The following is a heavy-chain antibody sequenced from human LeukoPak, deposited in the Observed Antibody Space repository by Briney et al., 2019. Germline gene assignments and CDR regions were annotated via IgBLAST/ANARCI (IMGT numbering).Heavy chain of an antibody. J-gene: IGHJ4*02. D-gene: IGHD4-17*01. CDR3: ARDYYGDYGLLDY. CDR2: IIPIFGTA. Sequence: SVKVSCKASGGTFSSYAISWVRQAPGQGLEWMGGIIPIFGTANYAQKFQGRVTITTDESTSTAYMELSSLRSEDTAVYYCARDYYGDYGLLDYWAREPWSPSPQ. V-gene: IGHV1-69*05. CDR1: GGTFSSYA.